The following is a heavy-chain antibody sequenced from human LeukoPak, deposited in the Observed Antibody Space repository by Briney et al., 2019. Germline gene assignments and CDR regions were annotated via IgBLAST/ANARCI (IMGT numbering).Heavy chain of an antibody. CDR3: LTYYYDSSGFDY. J-gene: IGHJ4*02. D-gene: IGHD3-22*01. CDR2: MNPNSGNT. CDR1: GYTFTSYD. Sequence: EASVKVSCKASGYTFTSYDINWVRQATGQGLEWMGWMNPNSGNTGYAQKFQGRVTMTRNTSISTAYMELSSLRSEDTAVYYCLTYYYDSSGFDYWGQGTLVTVSS. V-gene: IGHV1-8*01.